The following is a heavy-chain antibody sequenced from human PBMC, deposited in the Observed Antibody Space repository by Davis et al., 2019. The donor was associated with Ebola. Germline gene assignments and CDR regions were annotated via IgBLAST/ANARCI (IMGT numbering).Heavy chain of an antibody. CDR1: GGSFSGYY. D-gene: IGHD3-10*01. CDR2: INHSGST. Sequence: SETLSLTCAVYGGSFSGYYWSWIRQPPGKGLEWIVEINHSGSTNYNPSLKSRVTISVDTSKNQFSLKLSSVTAADTAVYYCARGYYGGWFDPWGQGTLVTVSS. J-gene: IGHJ5*02. CDR3: ARGYYGGWFDP. V-gene: IGHV4-34*01.